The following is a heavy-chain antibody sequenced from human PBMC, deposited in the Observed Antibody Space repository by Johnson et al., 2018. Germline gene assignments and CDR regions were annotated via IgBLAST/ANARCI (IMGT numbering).Heavy chain of an antibody. D-gene: IGHD1-7*01. Sequence: QVQLVQSGGGVVQPGRSLRLSCAASGFVFSTYGMNWVRQAPDKGLEWVALVWNDGSKQYYADSVKGRFTISRDNSKSTLFLQMDSLRVEETAVYYCAREDWNYGRGTLAMWGQGTMVAVSS. J-gene: IGHJ3*01. CDR2: VWNDGSKQ. CDR3: AREDWNYGRGTLAM. V-gene: IGHV3-33*01. CDR1: GFVFSTYG.